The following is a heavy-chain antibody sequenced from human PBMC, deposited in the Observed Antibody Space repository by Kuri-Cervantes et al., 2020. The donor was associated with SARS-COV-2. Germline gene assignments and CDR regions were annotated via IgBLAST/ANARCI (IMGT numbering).Heavy chain of an antibody. D-gene: IGHD1-26*01. J-gene: IGHJ4*02. CDR3: AKDLSGSFAFDY. Sequence: GGSLRLSCAASGFTFSDYYMSWIRQAPGKGLEWVSYISSSGSTIYYADSVKGRFTISRDNDKNSLYLQMTSLRAEDTAVYYCAKDLSGSFAFDYWGQGTLVTVSS. CDR2: ISSSGSTI. CDR1: GFTFSDYY. V-gene: IGHV3-11*04.